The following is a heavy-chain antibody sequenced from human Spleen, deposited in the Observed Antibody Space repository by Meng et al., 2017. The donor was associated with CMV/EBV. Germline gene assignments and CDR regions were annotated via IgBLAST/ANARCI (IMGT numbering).Heavy chain of an antibody. Sequence: FLFRFYGMLWVRQAPGKGVEWVAALASDGSFTHYGDSVKGRFIISRDNSKNTLHLQMNSLRPEDTAVYYCVKDFGTRPNPWGNAFDIWGQGTLVTVSS. J-gene: IGHJ3*02. CDR1: FLFRFYG. CDR2: LASDGSFT. D-gene: IGHD7-27*01. V-gene: IGHV3-30*18. CDR3: VKDFGTRPNPWGNAFDI.